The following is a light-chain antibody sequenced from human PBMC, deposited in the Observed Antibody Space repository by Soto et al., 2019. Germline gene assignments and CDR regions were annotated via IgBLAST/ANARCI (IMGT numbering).Light chain of an antibody. J-gene: IGLJ2*01. CDR1: TSNIGTSF. Sequence: HSVLTQPQSVSGAPGQKVTISCSGSTSNIGTSFVYWYQQRPGAAPKLLIHSSDKRPSGVPDRFSGSRSGTSASLAISGLRAEDEADYHCAAWDTVVSGPVFGGGTKLTVL. CDR2: SSD. V-gene: IGLV1-47*02. CDR3: AAWDTVVSGPV.